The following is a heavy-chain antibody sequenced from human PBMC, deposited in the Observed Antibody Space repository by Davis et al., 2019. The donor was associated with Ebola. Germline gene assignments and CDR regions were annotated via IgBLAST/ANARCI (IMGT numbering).Heavy chain of an antibody. CDR1: GFTFSDYY. Sequence: GESLKISCAASGFTFSDYYMSWIRQAPGEGLEWVSYISSSGSTIYYADSVKGRFTISRDNAKNSLYLQMNSLRAEDTAVYYCARAMTTPHRYYYYGMDVWGQGTTVTVSS. CDR2: ISSSGSTI. J-gene: IGHJ6*02. V-gene: IGHV3-11*01. D-gene: IGHD4-11*01. CDR3: ARAMTTPHRYYYYGMDV.